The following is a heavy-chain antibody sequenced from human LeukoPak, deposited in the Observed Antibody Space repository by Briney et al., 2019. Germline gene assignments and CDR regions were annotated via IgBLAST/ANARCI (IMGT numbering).Heavy chain of an antibody. CDR2: ISGYNDDT. CDR3: ARNTSFCGHDY. Sequence: GASVKVSCKASGYTFTNYGISWVRQAPGQGLEWMGWISGYNDDTNSAQKFQGRVTMTTDTSTSTTYMELRSLRSDDTAVYYCARNTSFCGHDYWGQGTLAIVSS. J-gene: IGHJ4*02. D-gene: IGHD5-18*01. V-gene: IGHV1-18*01. CDR1: GYTFTNYG.